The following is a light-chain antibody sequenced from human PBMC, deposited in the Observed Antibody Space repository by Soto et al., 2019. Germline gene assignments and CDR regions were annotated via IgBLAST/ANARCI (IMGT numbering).Light chain of an antibody. CDR3: QQYNIFS. V-gene: IGKV3-15*01. Sequence: EIVMSQSPATLSVSPGERATLSCRASQSVSSNLAWYQQKPGQAPRLLIYGASTRATGIPARFSGSGSGTEITLTISSLQSEDFAVYYCQQYNIFSFGQGTKVEIK. J-gene: IGKJ1*01. CDR2: GAS. CDR1: QSVSSN.